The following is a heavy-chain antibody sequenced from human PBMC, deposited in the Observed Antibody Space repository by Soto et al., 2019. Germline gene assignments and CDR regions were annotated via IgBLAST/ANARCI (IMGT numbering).Heavy chain of an antibody. CDR1: GFTFSILA. J-gene: IGHJ4*02. Sequence: GGSLRLSCAASGFTFSILAMGWVRQAPGKGLEWVSVIDYTGGTTYYTDSVKGRFIISRDNSKKMLYLQMNSLRAEDTAVYYCAKDASRTSGWYYFDYWGQGALVTVSS. V-gene: IGHV3-23*01. CDR2: IDYTGGTT. D-gene: IGHD6-19*01. CDR3: AKDASRTSGWYYFDY.